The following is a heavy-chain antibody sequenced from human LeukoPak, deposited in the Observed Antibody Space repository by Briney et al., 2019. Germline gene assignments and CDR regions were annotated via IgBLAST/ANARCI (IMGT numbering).Heavy chain of an antibody. CDR1: GFTFDDNA. Sequence: GGSLRLSCAASGFTFDDNAMHWVRQAPGKGLEWVSGISWNSGSIGYADSVKGRFTISRDNAKNSLYLQMNSLRAEDTALYYCAKDTGDLDYFDYWGQGTLVTVSS. V-gene: IGHV3-9*01. CDR3: AKDTGDLDYFDY. D-gene: IGHD7-27*01. J-gene: IGHJ4*02. CDR2: ISWNSGSI.